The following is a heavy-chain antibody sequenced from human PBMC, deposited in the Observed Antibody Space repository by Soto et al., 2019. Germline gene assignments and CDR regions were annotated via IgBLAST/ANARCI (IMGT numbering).Heavy chain of an antibody. Sequence: WVRQAPGQGLEWLGRTYYRSKWSTDYAVSLRGRITVSPDSSKNQFSLRLTSLTPEDTAVYYCARALAGSYDYWGQGTLVTVSS. CDR2: TYYRSKWST. CDR3: ARALAGSYDY. D-gene: IGHD3-10*01. J-gene: IGHJ4*02. V-gene: IGHV6-1*01.